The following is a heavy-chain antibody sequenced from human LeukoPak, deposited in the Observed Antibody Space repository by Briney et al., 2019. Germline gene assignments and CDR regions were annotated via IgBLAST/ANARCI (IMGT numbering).Heavy chain of an antibody. CDR1: GFTLSSYW. J-gene: IGHJ4*02. CDR3: ASDRFCFGV. Sequence: PGRSLRLSCAASGFTLSSYWMHWVRQAPGKGLEWVANIKLDGTEKYYVDSVRGRFTISRDNAKNSLYLQMNSLRAEDTAVYYCASDRFCFGVWGQGTLVTVSS. CDR2: IKLDGTEK. D-gene: IGHD3-16*01. V-gene: IGHV3-7*05.